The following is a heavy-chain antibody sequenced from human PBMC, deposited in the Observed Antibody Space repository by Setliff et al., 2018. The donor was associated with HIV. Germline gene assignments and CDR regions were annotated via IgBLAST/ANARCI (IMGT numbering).Heavy chain of an antibody. CDR1: GFTVSSKY. CDR2: IYSGGST. CDR3: VKDPDYGDTSTFNV. J-gene: IGHJ3*01. D-gene: IGHD4-17*01. V-gene: IGHV3-66*01. Sequence: PGGSLRLSCAASGFTVSSKYMNWVRQAPGKGLEWVSVIYSGGSTYYAGSVKGRFTISRDNSKNTLYVQMNSLRAEDTATYYCVKDPDYGDTSTFNVWGQGTMVTVSS.